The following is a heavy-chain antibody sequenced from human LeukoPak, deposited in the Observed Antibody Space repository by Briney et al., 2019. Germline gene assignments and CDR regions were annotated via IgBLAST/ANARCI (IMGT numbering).Heavy chain of an antibody. D-gene: IGHD6-13*01. CDR2: ISKDGSNT. Sequence: GGSLGLACAASGFTFRAYGMHWVRQAPGKGLEWVAVISKDGSNTYYADSVKGRFTISRDNSKNTLYLQMDSLRAEDTAVYYCAKEGDISSSWYLSNYFDYWGQGTLVTVSS. J-gene: IGHJ4*02. CDR3: AKEGDISSSWYLSNYFDY. CDR1: GFTFRAYG. V-gene: IGHV3-30*18.